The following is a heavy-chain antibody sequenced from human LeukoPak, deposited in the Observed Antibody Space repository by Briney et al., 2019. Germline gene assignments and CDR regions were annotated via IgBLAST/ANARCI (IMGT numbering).Heavy chain of an antibody. D-gene: IGHD3-22*01. CDR1: GGSVSSNSAA. Sequence: SQTLSLTCAISGGSVSSNSAAWNWIRQSPSRGLEWLGRTYYRSKWYNDYAVSVKSRITINPDTSKNQFSLQLNSVTPGDTAVYYCARGSSSGWLLTNWFDPWGQGTLVTASS. CDR3: ARGSSSGWLLTNWFDP. CDR2: TYYRSKWYN. J-gene: IGHJ5*02. V-gene: IGHV6-1*01.